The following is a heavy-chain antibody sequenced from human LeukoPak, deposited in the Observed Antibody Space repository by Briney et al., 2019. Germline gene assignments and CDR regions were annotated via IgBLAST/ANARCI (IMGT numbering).Heavy chain of an antibody. Sequence: PSETLSLTCAVYGGSFSGYYWSWIRQPPGKGLEWIGEINHSGSTNYNPSLKSRVTISVDTSKNQFSLKLSSVTAADTAVYYCARGRYYYGSGSFDFDYWGQGTLVTVSS. CDR1: GGSFSGYY. V-gene: IGHV4-34*01. D-gene: IGHD3-10*01. CDR3: ARGRYYYGSGSFDFDY. J-gene: IGHJ4*02. CDR2: INHSGST.